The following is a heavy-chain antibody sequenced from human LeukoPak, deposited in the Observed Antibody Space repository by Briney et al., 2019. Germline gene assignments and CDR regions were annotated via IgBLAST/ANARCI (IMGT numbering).Heavy chain of an antibody. CDR3: ARHRLRESFLCPFDR. CDR1: YGSLSGYY. V-gene: IGHV4-34*01. Sequence: SETLSLTCTVYYGSLSGYYWSWIRQPPGKGLEWIGEVHHSGSANYNPSLRSRVTISVDTSNNHFSLKLSSVTAADPGLYYCARHRLRESFLCPFDRWDQGTLVTVSS. CDR2: VHHSGSA. D-gene: IGHD1-26*01. J-gene: IGHJ5*02.